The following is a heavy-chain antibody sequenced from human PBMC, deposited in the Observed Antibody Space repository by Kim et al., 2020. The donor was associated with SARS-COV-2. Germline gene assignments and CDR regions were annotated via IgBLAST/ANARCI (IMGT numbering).Heavy chain of an antibody. CDR3: ARALWGMGRLRLEGAYYYYGMDV. V-gene: IGHV1-69*13. D-gene: IGHD5-12*01. CDR2: IIPIFGTA. J-gene: IGHJ6*02. Sequence: SVKVSCKASGGTFSSYAISWVRQAPGQGLEWMGGIIPIFGTANYAQKFQGRVTITADESTSTAYMELSSLRSEDTAVYYCARALWGMGRLRLEGAYYYYGMDVWGQGTTVTVSS. CDR1: GGTFSSYA.